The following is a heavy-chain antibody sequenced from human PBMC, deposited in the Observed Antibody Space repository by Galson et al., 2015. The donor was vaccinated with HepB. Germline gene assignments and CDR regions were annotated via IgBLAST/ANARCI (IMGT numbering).Heavy chain of an antibody. D-gene: IGHD3-10*01. CDR1: GFTFSSYW. V-gene: IGHV3-74*01. Sequence: SLRLSCAASGFTFSSYWMHWVRQAPGKGLVWVSRINSDGSSTSYADSVKGRFTISRDNAKNTLYLQMNSLRAEDTAVYYCARDNSEGSGSYYYYYGMDVWVQGTTVTVSS. CDR3: ARDNSEGSGSYYYYYGMDV. CDR2: INSDGSST. J-gene: IGHJ6*02.